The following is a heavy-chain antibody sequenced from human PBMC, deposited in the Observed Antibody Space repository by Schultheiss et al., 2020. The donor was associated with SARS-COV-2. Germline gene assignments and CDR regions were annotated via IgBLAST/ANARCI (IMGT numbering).Heavy chain of an antibody. CDR2: ISHNGST. Sequence: SETLSLTCALYGGSFSGYSWTWIRQPPGKGLEWIGEISHNGSTKYNPSLESRVAISLDTAKNQFSLKLSSVTAADTAVYYCARTGFYGGNGDYWGQGTLVTVSS. CDR1: GGSFSGYS. CDR3: ARTGFYGGNGDY. D-gene: IGHD4-23*01. V-gene: IGHV4-34*01. J-gene: IGHJ4*02.